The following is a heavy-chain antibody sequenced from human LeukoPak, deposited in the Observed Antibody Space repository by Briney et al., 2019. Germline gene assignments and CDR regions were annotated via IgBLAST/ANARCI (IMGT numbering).Heavy chain of an antibody. J-gene: IGHJ3*02. CDR2: IYYSGST. CDR1: GGSISSYY. CDR3: ARAGGVAFDI. V-gene: IGHV4-59*01. D-gene: IGHD6-25*01. Sequence: SETLSLTCTVSGGSISSYYWSWIRQPPGKGLEWIGYIYYSGSTNYNPSLKSRVTISVDTSKNQFSLKLSSVTAADTAVYYCARAGGVAFDIWGQGTMVTVSP.